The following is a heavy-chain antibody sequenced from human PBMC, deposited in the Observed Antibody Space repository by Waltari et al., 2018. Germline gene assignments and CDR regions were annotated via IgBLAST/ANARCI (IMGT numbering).Heavy chain of an antibody. CDR3: AGSRANFGWDYFDY. CDR1: GLTFTSHV. Sequence: EVQLLESGGGLVRPGGSLRLSCSVSGLTFTSHVMSWVRQPPGKGLEWVSGIGRNGESTYYADSVKGRFSVSRDNSKNTLFLQMNSLRAEDTALYYCAGSRANFGWDYFDYWGQGALVTVSS. CDR2: IGRNGEST. J-gene: IGHJ4*02. D-gene: IGHD3-10*01. V-gene: IGHV3-23*01.